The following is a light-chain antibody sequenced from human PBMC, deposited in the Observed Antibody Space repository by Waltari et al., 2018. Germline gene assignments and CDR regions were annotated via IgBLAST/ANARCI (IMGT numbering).Light chain of an antibody. J-gene: IGLJ2*01. Sequence: SYELTHTPSVSVSPGQTASITCFGNTLPNEFTSWYQQKPGQAPILLMFRDTKRPSGIPERFSGYSSGNIVTLTITGVQSEDEADYYCQSTDSSGSFVVFGGGTKLTVL. CDR1: TLPNEF. CDR3: QSTDSSGSFVV. CDR2: RDT. V-gene: IGLV3-25*03.